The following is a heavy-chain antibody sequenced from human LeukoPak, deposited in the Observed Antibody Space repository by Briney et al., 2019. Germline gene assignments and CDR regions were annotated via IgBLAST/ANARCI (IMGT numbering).Heavy chain of an antibody. J-gene: IGHJ4*02. CDR2: MSYSGST. V-gene: IGHV4-39*07. CDR1: GGSISSNSYS. CDR3: ARVRCLQLGHFDY. D-gene: IGHD5/OR15-5a*01. Sequence: PSVTLSLTCTVSGGSISSNSYSWGWIRQPPGKGLEWIASMSYSGSTYYNPSLKSRVTISVDTSRNQFSLKLSSVTAADTAVYYCARVRCLQLGHFDYWGQGSLVTVSS.